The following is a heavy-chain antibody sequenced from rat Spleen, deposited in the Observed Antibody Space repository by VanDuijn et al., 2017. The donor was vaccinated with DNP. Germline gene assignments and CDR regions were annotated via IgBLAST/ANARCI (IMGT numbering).Heavy chain of an antibody. D-gene: IGHD1-6*01. Sequence: EVQLVQSGGDLVQPGRSLKLSCVASRFTFNNYWMTWFRQVPGKGLEWVASIASSGGRTYFPDSVKGRFTISRDNAKNTLFLHMNSLRSEDTATYYCARPLMFTSDYFFDYWGQGVMVTVSS. CDR3: ARPLMFTSDYFFDY. J-gene: IGHJ2*01. CDR2: IASSGGRT. V-gene: IGHV5-31*01. CDR1: RFTFNNYW.